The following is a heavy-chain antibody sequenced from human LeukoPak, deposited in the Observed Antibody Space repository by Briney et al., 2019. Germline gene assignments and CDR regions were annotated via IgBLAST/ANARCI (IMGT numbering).Heavy chain of an antibody. CDR2: INPNSGGT. CDR3: ATWRGSYGLEYYFDY. J-gene: IGHJ4*02. V-gene: IGHV1-2*06. Sequence: GSSVKVSCKASGGTFSSYAISWVRQAPGQGLEWMGRINPNSGGTNYAQKFQGRVTMTRDTSISTAYMELSRLRSDDTAVHYCATWRGSYGLEYYFDYWGQGTLVTVSS. D-gene: IGHD5-18*01. CDR1: GGTFSSYA.